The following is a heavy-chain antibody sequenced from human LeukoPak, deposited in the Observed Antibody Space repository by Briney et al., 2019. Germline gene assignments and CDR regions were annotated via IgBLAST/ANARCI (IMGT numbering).Heavy chain of an antibody. CDR3: AREVEQQLFGGDTVNWFDP. V-gene: IGHV4-59*01. CDR2: IYYSGST. D-gene: IGHD6-13*01. CDR1: GGSISSYY. J-gene: IGHJ5*02. Sequence: SETLSLTCTVSGGSISSYYWSWIRQPPGKGLEWIGYIYYSGSTNYNPSLKSRVTISVDTSKNQFSLKLSSVTAADTAVYYCAREVEQQLFGGDTVNWFDPWGQGTLVTVSS.